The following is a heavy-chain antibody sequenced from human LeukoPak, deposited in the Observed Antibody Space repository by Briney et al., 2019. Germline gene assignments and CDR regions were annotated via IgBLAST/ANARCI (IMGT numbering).Heavy chain of an antibody. Sequence: GGSLRLSCAASGFAVSYNYMSWVRQAPGRGLEWVSVIYSGGSTYYADSVKGRFTISRDNSKNTLYLQMNSLRAEDTAVYYCAKLGITPFDYWGQGTLVTVSS. CDR1: GFAVSYNY. V-gene: IGHV3-66*04. CDR3: AKLGITPFDY. J-gene: IGHJ4*02. D-gene: IGHD3-22*01. CDR2: IYSGGST.